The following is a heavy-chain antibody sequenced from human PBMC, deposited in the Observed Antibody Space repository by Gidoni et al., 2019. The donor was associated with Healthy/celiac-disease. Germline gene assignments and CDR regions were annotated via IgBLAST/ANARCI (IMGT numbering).Heavy chain of an antibody. Sequence: QVQLQQLGAGLLKPSETLSLTCAACGGSLSGYYWSWIRQPPGTGLEWIGEINHSGSTNYNPSLKSRVTISVDTSKNQFSLKLSSVTAADTAVYYCARGRGYCSGGSCYSVWFDPWGQGTLVTVSS. CDR1: GGSLSGYY. CDR2: INHSGST. D-gene: IGHD2-15*01. CDR3: ARGRGYCSGGSCYSVWFDP. J-gene: IGHJ5*02. V-gene: IGHV4-34*01.